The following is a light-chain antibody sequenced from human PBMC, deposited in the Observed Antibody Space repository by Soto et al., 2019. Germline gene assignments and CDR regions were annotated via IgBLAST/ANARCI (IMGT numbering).Light chain of an antibody. Sequence: EIVLTPSPATLSLSPVERATLSCRASQSVRSSLAWYQQQPGQAPRLLIYDASNRATGIPARFSGSGSGTDFTLTISSLEPKDFAVYYCQQRSNWPGTFGQGTKVDIK. CDR1: QSVRSS. V-gene: IGKV3-11*01. CDR3: QQRSNWPGT. CDR2: DAS. J-gene: IGKJ1*01.